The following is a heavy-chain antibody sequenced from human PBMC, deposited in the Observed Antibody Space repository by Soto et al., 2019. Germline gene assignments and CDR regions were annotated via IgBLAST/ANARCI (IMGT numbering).Heavy chain of an antibody. CDR3: ARKDKSGYFNWFDP. Sequence: GESLKISCRTSGYRFTSYWIAGVRQMPGKGLEWMGIIFPSDSDTRYSPSFQGQATISADRSTSTVFLQWASLKASDTAVYFCARKDKSGYFNWFDPWGQGTLVTV. CDR2: IFPSDSDT. CDR1: GYRFTSYW. V-gene: IGHV5-51*01. D-gene: IGHD3-22*01. J-gene: IGHJ5*02.